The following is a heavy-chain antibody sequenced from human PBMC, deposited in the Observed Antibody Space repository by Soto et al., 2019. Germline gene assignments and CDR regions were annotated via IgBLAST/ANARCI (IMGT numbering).Heavy chain of an antibody. J-gene: IGHJ4*02. CDR3: ARGGDYYDSSGYYGNY. CDR1: GGTFSSYA. D-gene: IGHD3-22*01. Sequence: QVQLVQSGAEVKKPGSSVKVSCKASGGTFSSYAISWVRQAPGQGLEWMGGIIPIFGTANYAQKFQGRVTITADESTSTAYMELSSLRSEDMAVYYCARGGDYYDSSGYYGNYWGQGTLVTVSS. V-gene: IGHV1-69*01. CDR2: IIPIFGTA.